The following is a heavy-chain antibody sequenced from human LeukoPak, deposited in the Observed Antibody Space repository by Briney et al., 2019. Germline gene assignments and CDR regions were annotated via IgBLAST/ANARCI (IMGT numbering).Heavy chain of an antibody. V-gene: IGHV7-4-1*02. CDR1: GYTFTSYP. D-gene: IGHD1-1*01. J-gene: IGHJ4*02. Sequence: GASVKVSCKASGYTFTSYPMNWVRQAPGQGLEWMGWINTNTGNPTYAQGFTGRFVFSLDTSVSTTYLQISSLKAEDTTVYYCARETRDNRNGDFDNWGQGTLDTVSS. CDR3: ARETRDNRNGDFDN. CDR2: INTNTGNP.